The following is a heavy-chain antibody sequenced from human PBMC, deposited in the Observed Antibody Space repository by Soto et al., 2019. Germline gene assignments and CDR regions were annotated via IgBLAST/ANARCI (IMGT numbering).Heavy chain of an antibody. Sequence: ASAKVSFQASCYSFTNYDVAWVRRAPGQGLQWMGWISFSKGKTYYEQSFQGRVTMTTDTVTTTGYMEVRSLRSDDTAVYYCARKGYIGNFGLDVWGQGTTVTVSS. CDR1: CYSFTNYD. CDR3: ARKGYIGNFGLDV. V-gene: IGHV1-18*01. D-gene: IGHD5-12*01. J-gene: IGHJ6*02. CDR2: ISFSKGKT.